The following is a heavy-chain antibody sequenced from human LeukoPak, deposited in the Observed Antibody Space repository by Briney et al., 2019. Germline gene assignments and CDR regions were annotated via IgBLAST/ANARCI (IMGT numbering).Heavy chain of an antibody. Sequence: GGSLRLSCAASGFTVSSNYMSWVRQAPGKGLEWGSVIYSGGSTYYADSVKGRFTISRDNSKNTLYLQMNSLRAEDTAVYYCARAEGYYDSSGYYSPHFDYWGQGTLVTVSS. CDR3: ARAEGYYDSSGYYSPHFDY. D-gene: IGHD3-22*01. CDR2: IYSGGST. CDR1: GFTVSSNY. V-gene: IGHV3-66*01. J-gene: IGHJ4*02.